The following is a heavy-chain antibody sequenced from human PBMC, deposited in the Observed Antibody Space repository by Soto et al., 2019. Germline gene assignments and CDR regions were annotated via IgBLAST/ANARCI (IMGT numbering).Heavy chain of an antibody. CDR3: ARLGYSSGWYPGSFDY. V-gene: IGHV2-70*01. J-gene: IGHJ4*02. Sequence: SGPTLVNPTQTLTLTYTFSGFSLSTSGMCVSWIRQPPGKALEWLALIDWDDDKYYSTSLKTRLTISKDTSKNQVVLTMTNMDPVDTAMYYCARLGYSSGWYPGSFDYWGQGTLVTVSS. CDR1: GFSLSTSGMC. CDR2: IDWDDDK. D-gene: IGHD6-13*01.